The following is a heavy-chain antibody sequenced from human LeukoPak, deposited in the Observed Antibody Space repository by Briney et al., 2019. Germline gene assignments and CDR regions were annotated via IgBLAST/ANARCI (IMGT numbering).Heavy chain of an antibody. D-gene: IGHD3-10*01. V-gene: IGHV1-2*06. CDR2: INPNSGGT. CDR3: ARDHRSRGIITPLFY. CDR1: GYTFTDYY. Sequence: GASVKVSCKASGYTFTDYYIHWVRQAPGQGPEWMGRINPNSGGTNYAQKFQGRITVTMDTSISTASMELRRLRSDGTAVYYCARDHRSRGIITPLFYWGQGTLVTVSS. J-gene: IGHJ4*02.